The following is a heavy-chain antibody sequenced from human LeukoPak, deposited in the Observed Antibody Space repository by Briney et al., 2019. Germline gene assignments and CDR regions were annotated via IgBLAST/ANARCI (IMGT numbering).Heavy chain of an antibody. CDR1: GFTYSSYA. CDR2: FSGSGGST. Sequence: GGSLRLSCAASGFTYSSYAMSWVRQAPGKGLEWVSSFSGSGGSTYYTDSVKGRFTISRDNSKNTLYLQMNSLRADDTAVYYCARSGMSRFDYWGQGTLVTVSS. J-gene: IGHJ4*02. CDR3: ARSGMSRFDY. D-gene: IGHD1-26*01. V-gene: IGHV3-23*01.